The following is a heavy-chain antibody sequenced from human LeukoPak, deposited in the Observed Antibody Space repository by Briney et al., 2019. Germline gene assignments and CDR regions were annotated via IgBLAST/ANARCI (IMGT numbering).Heavy chain of an antibody. V-gene: IGHV4-39*01. J-gene: IGHJ4*02. D-gene: IGHD2-21*02. CDR1: GASISSSAYY. Sequence: KPSETLSLTCTVSGASISSSAYYWGWIRQPPRKGLEWIGSIYYSGSTYYSPSLKSRVTISVDTSKNQFSLKLSSVTAADTAVYYCATTNCGGDCYPAWWGQGTLVTVSS. CDR2: IYYSGST. CDR3: ATTNCGGDCYPAW.